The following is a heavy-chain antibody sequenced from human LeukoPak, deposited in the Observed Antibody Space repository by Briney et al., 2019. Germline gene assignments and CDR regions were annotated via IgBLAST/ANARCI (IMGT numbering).Heavy chain of an antibody. CDR1: GISFSSYV. CDR2: ISDSGGTT. J-gene: IGHJ4*02. V-gene: IGHV3-23*01. D-gene: IGHD3-16*01. Sequence: GGSLRLSCAASGISFSSYVMSWVRQAPGKGLEWVSVISDSGGTTNYADSVKGRFTISRDNPKNTLYRQMNSLRAEDTAIYYCASRWGYSFDHWGQGTLVTVSS. CDR3: ASRWGYSFDH.